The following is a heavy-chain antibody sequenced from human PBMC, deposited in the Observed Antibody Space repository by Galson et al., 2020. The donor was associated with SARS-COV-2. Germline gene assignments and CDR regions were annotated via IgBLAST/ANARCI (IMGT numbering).Heavy chain of an antibody. CDR2: ISSDGSSK. CDR1: EFTFSTYA. CDR3: AREMLGWQQFWGHAFNT. J-gene: IGHJ3*02. Sequence: GGSLRLSCAASEFTFSTYAMHWVRQAPGKGLEWLAVISSDGSSKYYVDSVKGRFTVSRDNSKNTLYLQVNSLREDDTAVYYCAREMLGWQQFWGHAFNTWGQGTMVTVSS. V-gene: IGHV3-30*04. D-gene: IGHD3-16*01.